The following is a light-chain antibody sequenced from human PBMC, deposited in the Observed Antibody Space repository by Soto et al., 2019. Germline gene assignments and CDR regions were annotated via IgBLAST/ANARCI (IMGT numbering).Light chain of an antibody. CDR2: DDS. V-gene: IGLV3-21*02. CDR3: HVWDSSSDHYV. J-gene: IGLJ1*01. CDR1: NIGGKS. Sequence: SYELTQPPSVSVAPGQTARITCGGNNIGGKSVHWYQQKPGQAPVLVVYDDSDRPSGIPDRFSGSNSGETATLTIRRVEAGDEADYYCHVWDSSSDHYVFGTGTKLTVL.